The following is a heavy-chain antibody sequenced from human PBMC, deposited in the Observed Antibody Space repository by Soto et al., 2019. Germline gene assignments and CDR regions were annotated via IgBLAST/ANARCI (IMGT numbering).Heavy chain of an antibody. Sequence: QGHLQESGPGLGQPSETLSLTCTVSGVSISSDCWSWIRQPPGKGLEWIGYVYNSGGSSYNPSLKRRVPVWIRTSENKYSMKLTSMTAANTAVYLCARCPFSREYRHCCYMDVWGKGTTVTVSS. J-gene: IGHJ6*03. D-gene: IGHD3-16*02. CDR3: ARCPFSREYRHCCYMDV. CDR2: VYNSGGS. CDR1: GVSISSDC. V-gene: IGHV4-59*13.